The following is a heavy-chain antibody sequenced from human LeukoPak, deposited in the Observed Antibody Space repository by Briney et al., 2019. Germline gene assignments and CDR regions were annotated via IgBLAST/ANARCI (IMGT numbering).Heavy chain of an antibody. CDR3: AKGFCSGGSCYYLDF. D-gene: IGHD2-15*01. V-gene: IGHV3-30*18. J-gene: IGHJ4*02. CDR2: ISYDGSNK. Sequence: GGSLRLSCATSGFTFSSYGMHWVRQAPGKGLEWVAVISYDGSNKYYADSVKGRFTISRDNSKNMLYVQMNSLRAEDTAVYYCAKGFCSGGSCYYLDFWGQGTLVTVSS. CDR1: GFTFSSYG.